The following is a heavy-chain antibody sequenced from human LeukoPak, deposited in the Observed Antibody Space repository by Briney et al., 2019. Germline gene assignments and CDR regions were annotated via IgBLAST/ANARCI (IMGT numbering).Heavy chain of an antibody. V-gene: IGHV4-34*01. CDR3: ARGNVNCDILTGYSLSFDY. Sequence: PSETLSLTCAVYGGSFSGYYWSWIRQPPGKGLEWIGEINHSGSTNYNPSLKSRVTISVDTSKNQFSLKLSSVTAADTAVYYCARGNVNCDILTGYSLSFDYWGQGTLVTVSS. CDR1: GGSFSGYY. J-gene: IGHJ4*02. D-gene: IGHD3-9*01. CDR2: INHSGST.